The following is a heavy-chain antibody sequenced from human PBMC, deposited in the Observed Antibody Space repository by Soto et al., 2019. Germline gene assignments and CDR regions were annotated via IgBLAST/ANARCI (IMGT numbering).Heavy chain of an antibody. CDR1: GGSISSYY. D-gene: IGHD6-13*01. Sequence: PSETLSLTCTVSGGSISSYYWSWIRQPPGKGLEWIGYIYCSGSTNYNPSLKSRVTISVDTSKNQFSLKLSSVTAADTAVYYCARRLAAAGTSWYYYYYMDVWGKGTTVTVSS. J-gene: IGHJ6*03. CDR2: IYCSGST. CDR3: ARRLAAAGTSWYYYYYMDV. V-gene: IGHV4-59*08.